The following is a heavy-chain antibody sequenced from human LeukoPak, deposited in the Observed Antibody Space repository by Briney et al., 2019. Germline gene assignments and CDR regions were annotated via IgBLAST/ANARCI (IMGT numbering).Heavy chain of an antibody. J-gene: IGHJ3*02. CDR2: IYYSGST. Sequence: SETLSLTCTVSGGSISSGGYYWSWIRQHPGKGLEWIGYIYYSGSTYYNPSLKSRVTISVDTSKNQFSLKLSSVTAADTAVYYCARVRLGFLETKTRDAFDIWGQGTMVTVFS. CDR1: GGSISSGGYY. V-gene: IGHV4-31*03. D-gene: IGHD3-3*01. CDR3: ARVRLGFLETKTRDAFDI.